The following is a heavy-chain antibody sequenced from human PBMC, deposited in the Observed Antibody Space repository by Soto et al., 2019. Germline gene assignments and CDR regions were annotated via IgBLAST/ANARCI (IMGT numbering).Heavy chain of an antibody. V-gene: IGHV1-3*01. Sequence: GASVKVSCTASGYTFSSYAMHWVRQAPGQGLEWMGWINAGNGNTKYSQKFQGRVTITRDTSASTAYMELSSLRSEDTAVYYCARGEGCSGGSCSPINWFDPWGQGTLVTVSS. J-gene: IGHJ5*02. D-gene: IGHD2-15*01. CDR1: GYTFSSYA. CDR2: INAGNGNT. CDR3: ARGEGCSGGSCSPINWFDP.